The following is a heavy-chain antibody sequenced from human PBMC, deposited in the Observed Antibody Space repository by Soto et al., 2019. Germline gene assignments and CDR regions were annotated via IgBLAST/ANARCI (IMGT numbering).Heavy chain of an antibody. Sequence: EVQLVESGGGLVQPGRSLRLSCAASGFTFDDHAMHWVRQAQGKGLEWVAGISWNSVSMGYADSVKGRFTISRDNAKNSLDLQMNSLRPDDTALYYCARLNYSSYFAMDVWGQGTTVTVSS. V-gene: IGHV3-9*01. CDR3: ARLNYSSYFAMDV. J-gene: IGHJ6*02. D-gene: IGHD2-8*01. CDR2: ISWNSVSM. CDR1: GFTFDDHA.